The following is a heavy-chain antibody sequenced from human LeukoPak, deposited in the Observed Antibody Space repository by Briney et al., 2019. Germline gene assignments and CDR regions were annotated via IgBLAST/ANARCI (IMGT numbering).Heavy chain of an antibody. V-gene: IGHV3-53*01. CDR1: GFTVSSNY. Sequence: GGSLRLSCAAPGFTVSSNYVSWVRQAPGKGLEWVSVIYSGGSTYYADPVKGRFTISRDNSKNTVNLQMNSLRPEDTAVYYCARDTPSSGFDYWGQGTQVTVSS. CDR3: ARDTPSSGFDY. D-gene: IGHD3-10*01. CDR2: IYSGGST. J-gene: IGHJ4*02.